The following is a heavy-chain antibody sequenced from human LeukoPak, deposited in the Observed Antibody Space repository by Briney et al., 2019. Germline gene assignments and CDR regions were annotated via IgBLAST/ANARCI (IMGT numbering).Heavy chain of an antibody. CDR1: GGSIRSYY. Sequence: PSETLSLTXTVSGGSIRSYYWSWIRQTAGKGLEWIGRIYTSGSTNYNPSLKSRVTMSVDTSKNQFSLKLSSVTAADTAVYYCARVGRIYCSSTSCFDAFDIWGQGKMVTVSS. D-gene: IGHD2-2*01. CDR3: ARVGRIYCSSTSCFDAFDI. J-gene: IGHJ3*02. CDR2: IYTSGST. V-gene: IGHV4-4*07.